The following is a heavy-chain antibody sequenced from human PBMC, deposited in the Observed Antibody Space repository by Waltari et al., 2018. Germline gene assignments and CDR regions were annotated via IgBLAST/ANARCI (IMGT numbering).Heavy chain of an antibody. J-gene: IGHJ4*02. Sequence: QVQLVQSGAEVKKPGSSVKVSCKASGGTFSSYAISWVRQAPGQGIEWMGGIIPSFGTANYAQKFQGRVTITADEATSTAYMELSSLRSEDTAVYYCASLRDGYNFHFDYWGQGTLVTVSS. V-gene: IGHV1-69*13. CDR3: ASLRDGYNFHFDY. CDR1: GGTFSSYA. CDR2: IIPSFGTA. D-gene: IGHD5-12*01.